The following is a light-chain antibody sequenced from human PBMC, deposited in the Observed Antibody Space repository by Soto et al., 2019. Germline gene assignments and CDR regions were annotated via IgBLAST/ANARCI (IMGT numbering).Light chain of an antibody. CDR1: NSDVGSSTY. CDR2: DVN. J-gene: IGLJ1*01. Sequence: QSALTQPASLSGPPEQSISISCPGTNSDVGSSTYVTWYQQYPDKAPTLVIFDVNNRPSGISNRFSGSKSGNTASLTISGLQAEDEADYYCCSYTSTATYVFGTGTKVTVL. V-gene: IGLV2-14*01. CDR3: CSYTSTATYV.